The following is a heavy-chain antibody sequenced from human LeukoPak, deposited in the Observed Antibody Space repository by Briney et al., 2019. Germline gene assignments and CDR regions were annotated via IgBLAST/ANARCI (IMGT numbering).Heavy chain of an antibody. CDR1: GYTFTSYG. Sequence: GASVKVSCKASGYTFTSYGISWVRQAPGQGLEWMGWISAYNGNTNYAQKFQGRVTMTRDTSISTAYMELSRLRSDDTAVYYCARVGIVVVPAAMPGDGDWGQGTLVTVSS. D-gene: IGHD2-2*03. CDR2: ISAYNGNT. CDR3: ARVGIVVVPAAMPGDGD. V-gene: IGHV1-18*01. J-gene: IGHJ4*02.